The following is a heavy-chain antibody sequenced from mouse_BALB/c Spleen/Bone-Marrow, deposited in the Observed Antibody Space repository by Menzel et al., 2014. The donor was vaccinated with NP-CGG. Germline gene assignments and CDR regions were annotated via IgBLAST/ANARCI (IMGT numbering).Heavy chain of an antibody. Sequence: QVQLQQPGAELIKPGASVKISCKATGYTFSSYWIEWVKQRPGHGLEWIGEILPGSGSTNYNEKFKGKATFTADTSSNTAYMQLSSLTSEDSAVYYCARGAYYGNYFDYWGQGTTLTVSS. CDR3: ARGAYYGNYFDY. V-gene: IGHV1-9*01. CDR2: ILPGSGST. D-gene: IGHD2-10*01. CDR1: GYTFSSYW. J-gene: IGHJ2*01.